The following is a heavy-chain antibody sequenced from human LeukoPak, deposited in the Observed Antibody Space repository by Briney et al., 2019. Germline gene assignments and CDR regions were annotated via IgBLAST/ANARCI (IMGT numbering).Heavy chain of an antibody. V-gene: IGHV3-23*01. CDR1: GFTFSSYA. CDR2: ISGSGGST. J-gene: IGHJ4*02. D-gene: IGHD6-13*01. CDR3: AKVSSSWYRGDFDY. Sequence: GGSLRLSCAASGFTFSSYALSWVRQAPGKGLEWVSAISGSGGSTYYADSVKGRFTISRDNSKNTLYLQMNSLRAEDTAIYYCAKVSSSWYRGDFDYWGQGTLVTVSS.